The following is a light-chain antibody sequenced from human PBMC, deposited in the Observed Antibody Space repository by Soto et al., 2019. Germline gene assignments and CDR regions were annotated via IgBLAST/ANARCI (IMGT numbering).Light chain of an antibody. CDR2: GAS. CDR1: QSVSSN. V-gene: IGKV3-15*01. CDR3: QQYNNWPPGFT. Sequence: EIVMTQSPATLSVSPGERATLSCRASQSVSSNLAWYQQKPVQAPRLLIYGASTRATGIPTRFSCSGSGTEFTLTISSLQSEDFAVYYCQQYNNWPPGFTFGPGTKVDIK. J-gene: IGKJ3*01.